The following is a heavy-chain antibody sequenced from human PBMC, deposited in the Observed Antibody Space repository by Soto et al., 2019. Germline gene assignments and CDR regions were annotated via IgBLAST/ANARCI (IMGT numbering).Heavy chain of an antibody. Sequence: SVKVSCKASGCSFTKYAVRWVRQAPGQGLEWMGGIIPVFGTPDYAKKFQGRVTITADESTSTVYMELTSLRSEDTAVYYCARDRAVPPTIRSPSSFSMQVWGQATKVTVSS. V-gene: IGHV1-69*13. J-gene: IGHJ6*01. D-gene: IGHD1-26*01. CDR3: ARDRAVPPTIRSPSSFSMQV. CDR1: GCSFTKYA. CDR2: IIPVFGTP.